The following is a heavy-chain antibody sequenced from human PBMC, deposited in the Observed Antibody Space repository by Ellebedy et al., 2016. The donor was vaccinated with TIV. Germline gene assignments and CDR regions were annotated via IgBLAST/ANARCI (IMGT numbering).Heavy chain of an antibody. D-gene: IGHD3-3*01. V-gene: IGHV4-59*12. CDR2: IYYSGST. Sequence: MPSETLSLTCAVYGGSFSGYYWSRIRQPPGKGLEWIGYIYYSGSTNYNPSLKSRVTISVDTSKNQFSLKLSSVTAADTAVYYCARGRSSYYDFWSGYSGFRWFDPWGQGTLVTVSS. CDR1: GGSFSGYY. J-gene: IGHJ5*02. CDR3: ARGRSSYYDFWSGYSGFRWFDP.